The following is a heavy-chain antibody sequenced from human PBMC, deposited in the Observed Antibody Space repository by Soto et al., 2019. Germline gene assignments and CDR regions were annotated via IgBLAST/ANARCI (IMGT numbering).Heavy chain of an antibody. Sequence: QITLKESGPTLVKPTQTLTLTCTFSGFSLSTSGVGVGWIRQPPGKALEWLALIYWDDDKRYSPSLKSRLTTTKTTPKNQVVLTMTNMDPGDTAKYSCAHRRGGYYKWWGQGTLVTVPS. CDR3: AHRRGGYYKW. D-gene: IGHD3-9*01. J-gene: IGHJ4*02. CDR1: GFSLSTSGVG. V-gene: IGHV2-5*02. CDR2: IYWDDDK.